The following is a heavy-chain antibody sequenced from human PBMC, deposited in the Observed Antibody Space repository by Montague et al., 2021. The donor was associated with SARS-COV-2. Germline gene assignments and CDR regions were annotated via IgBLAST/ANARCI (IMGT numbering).Heavy chain of an antibody. Sequence: SLRLSCAASGFTFSGSAMNWVRQASGKGLEWVGLIRSKANSYATAYAASVKGRFTISRDDSKNTAYLQMNSLTPGDTAVYYCTRQGDHPWDYYYGMDVWGQGTTVTVSS. CDR3: TRQGDHPWDYYYGMDV. CDR1: GFTFSGSA. D-gene: IGHD2-21*02. CDR2: IRSKANSYAT. J-gene: IGHJ6*02. V-gene: IGHV3-73*01.